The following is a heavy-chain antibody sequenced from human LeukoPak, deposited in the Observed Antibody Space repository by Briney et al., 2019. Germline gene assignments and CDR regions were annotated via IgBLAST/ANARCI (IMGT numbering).Heavy chain of an antibody. CDR2: INYSGNR. Sequence: PSETLSLTCTVSGGSISGSHYYWAWIRQPPGKGLEWIGMINYSGNRYYNPSLWSRVTISVDTSTNQFSLNLSSVTAADTAVYYCARGYDYWGQGTLVAVSS. CDR1: GGSISGSHYY. CDR3: ARGYDY. J-gene: IGHJ4*02. D-gene: IGHD3-22*01. V-gene: IGHV4-39*01.